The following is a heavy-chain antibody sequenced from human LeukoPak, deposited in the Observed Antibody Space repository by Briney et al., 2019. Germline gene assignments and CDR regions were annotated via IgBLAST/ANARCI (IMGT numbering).Heavy chain of an antibody. CDR2: IYTSGST. CDR1: GGSISSYY. Sequence: SETLSLTCTVSGGSISSYYWSWIRQPAGKGLEWIGRIYTSGSTNYNPSLKSRVTMSVDTSKNQFSLKLSSVTAADTAVYYCARGRDSGRCLSSYYYYMDVWGKGTTVTVSS. CDR3: ARGRDSGRCLSSYYYYMDV. D-gene: IGHD1-26*01. J-gene: IGHJ6*03. V-gene: IGHV4-4*07.